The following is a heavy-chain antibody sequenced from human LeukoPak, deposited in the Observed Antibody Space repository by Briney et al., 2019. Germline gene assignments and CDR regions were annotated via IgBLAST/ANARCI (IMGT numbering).Heavy chain of an antibody. CDR2: ISSNSSTI. Sequence: GGSLRLSCAASGITFSRYSMKWVRQAPGKGLEWFSYISSNSSTIYYADSVKGRFTISRDDAKNSLYLQMNSLRVEDTAVYYCAMVRGVIFDYWGQGTLVTVSS. D-gene: IGHD3-10*01. CDR1: GITFSRYS. CDR3: AMVRGVIFDY. V-gene: IGHV3-48*04. J-gene: IGHJ4*02.